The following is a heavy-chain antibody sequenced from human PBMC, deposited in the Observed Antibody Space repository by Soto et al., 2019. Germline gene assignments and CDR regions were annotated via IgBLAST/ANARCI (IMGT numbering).Heavy chain of an antibody. CDR2: INAGNGNT. Sequence: ASVRVSCKASGYTFTSYAMHWVRQAPGQRLEWMGWINAGNGNTKYSQKFQGRVTITRDTSASTAYMELSSVTAADTAVYYCARGIAASRWSGYYYYGMDVWGQGTTVTVSS. CDR1: GYTFTSYA. D-gene: IGHD6-13*01. CDR3: ARGIAASRWSGYYYYGMDV. V-gene: IGHV1-3*01. J-gene: IGHJ6*02.